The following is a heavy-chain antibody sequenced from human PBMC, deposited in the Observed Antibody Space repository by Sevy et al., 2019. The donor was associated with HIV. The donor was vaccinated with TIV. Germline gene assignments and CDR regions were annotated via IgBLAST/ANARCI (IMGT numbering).Heavy chain of an antibody. CDR3: AKGIAQSGWFDY. CDR1: GFTFDDYT. D-gene: IGHD6-19*01. J-gene: IGHJ4*02. V-gene: IGHV3-43*01. Sequence: LSLTCAASGFTFDDYTMHWVRQAPGKGLEWVSLISWDGGSTYYADSVKGRFTISRDNSKNSLYLQMNSLRTEDTALYHCAKGIAQSGWFDYWGQGTLVTVSS. CDR2: ISWDGGST.